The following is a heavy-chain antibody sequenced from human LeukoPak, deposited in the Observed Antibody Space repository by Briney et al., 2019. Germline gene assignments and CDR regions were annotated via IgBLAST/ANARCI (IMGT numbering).Heavy chain of an antibody. V-gene: IGHV1-18*01. CDR3: AIEVSELLWFGELLYFDY. Sequence: ASVKVSCTASGYTFTSYGTSWVRQAPGPGLDRMGWISAYNGNTNYAQKLQGRVTMTTDTSTSTAYMELRSLRSDDTAVYYCAIEVSELLWFGELLYFDYWGQGTLVTVSS. D-gene: IGHD3-10*01. CDR2: ISAYNGNT. J-gene: IGHJ4*02. CDR1: GYTFTSYG.